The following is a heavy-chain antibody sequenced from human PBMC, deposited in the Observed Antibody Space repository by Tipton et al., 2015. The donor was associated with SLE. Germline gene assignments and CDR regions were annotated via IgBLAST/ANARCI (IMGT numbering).Heavy chain of an antibody. CDR2: LYTSGST. Sequence: TLSLTCTVSGGSISSISYSWTWIRQPAGKGLEWIGRLYTSGSTNHNPSLKSRVTISADTSKNQFSLKLSPVTAADTAVYYCARDHVDYSGSYWDWGQGTRVTVSS. V-gene: IGHV4-61*02. J-gene: IGHJ4*02. CDR3: ARDHVDYSGSYWD. D-gene: IGHD1-26*01. CDR1: GGSISSISYS.